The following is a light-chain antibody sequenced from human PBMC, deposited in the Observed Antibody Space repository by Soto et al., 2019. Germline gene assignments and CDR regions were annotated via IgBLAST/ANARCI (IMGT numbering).Light chain of an antibody. CDR1: QSINRW. Sequence: DIQLTQSPSTLSASVGDRVTITCRASQSINRWLAWYQQRPGKAPKLLIFDASRLESGVPSKFSGSGSGTEFTLSISSLQPDDFATYYCQQYSTYFWTFXQGTKVDIK. CDR2: DAS. V-gene: IGKV1-5*01. CDR3: QQYSTYFWT. J-gene: IGKJ1*01.